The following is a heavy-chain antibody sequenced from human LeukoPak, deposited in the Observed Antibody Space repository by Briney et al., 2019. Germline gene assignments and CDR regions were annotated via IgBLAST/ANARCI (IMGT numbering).Heavy chain of an antibody. J-gene: IGHJ4*02. CDR3: ATGSGLWSPDY. CDR1: GFTFSSYW. Sequence: PGGSLRLSCAASGFTFSSYWRHWVRQAPGKGLVWVSRINTDGSSTSYADSVKGRFTISRDNAKNRLYVQMNSLRAEDTAVYYCATGSGLWSPDYWGQGTLVTVSS. D-gene: IGHD5-18*01. CDR2: INTDGSST. V-gene: IGHV3-74*01.